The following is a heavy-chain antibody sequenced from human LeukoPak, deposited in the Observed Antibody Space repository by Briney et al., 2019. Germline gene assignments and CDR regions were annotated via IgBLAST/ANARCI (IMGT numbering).Heavy chain of an antibody. CDR1: GGSISSSSYY. V-gene: IGHV4-39*01. CDR2: IYYSGST. J-gene: IGHJ4*02. Sequence: PSETLSLTXTVSGGSISSSSYYWGWIRQPPGKGLEWIGSIYYSGSTYYNPSLKSRVTISVDTSKNQFSLKLSSVTAADTAVYYCARQPYSSSDGSRYWGQGTLVTVSS. D-gene: IGHD6-13*01. CDR3: ARQPYSSSDGSRY.